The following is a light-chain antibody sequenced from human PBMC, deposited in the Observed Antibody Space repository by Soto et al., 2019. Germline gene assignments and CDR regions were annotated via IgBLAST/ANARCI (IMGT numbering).Light chain of an antibody. J-gene: IGLJ2*01. CDR3: CSYAGRSNVV. CDR2: EGN. V-gene: IGLV2-23*01. CDR1: SGDVGTYNL. Sequence: QSVLTQPASVSGSPGQSITISCTGTSGDVGTYNLVSWYQQHPGRAPKLIIFEGNKRPSGVSNRLSGSKSGTTASLAISGLQADDAADYHCCSYAGRSNVVCGGGTKLTVL.